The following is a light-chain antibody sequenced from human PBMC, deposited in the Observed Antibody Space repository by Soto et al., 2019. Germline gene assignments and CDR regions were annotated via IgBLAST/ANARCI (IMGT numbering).Light chain of an antibody. CDR2: GAS. CDR1: QSVGSN. CDR3: HRYNDWRGT. V-gene: IGKV3-15*01. Sequence: EIVMTQSPATVSVSPGERATLSCRASQSVGSNLAWYQQKPGQAPRVLIYGASTRASGIPARFSGSGSGTEFTLTICSLQSQDFAIYYCHRYNDWRGTFGQGTKVEIK. J-gene: IGKJ1*01.